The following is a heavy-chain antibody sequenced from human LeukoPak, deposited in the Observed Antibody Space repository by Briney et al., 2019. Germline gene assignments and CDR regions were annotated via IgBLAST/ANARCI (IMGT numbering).Heavy chain of an antibody. V-gene: IGHV4-39*01. Sequence: SETLSLTCTVSGGSISSTSYYWDWIRQPPGKGLEWIGSVYYSGSTYYNPSLKSRVTISVDTSKNQFSLRLTSVTAADTAVYYCARQMVVTVSDYWGPGTLVTVSS. D-gene: IGHD2-21*02. CDR3: ARQMVVTVSDY. J-gene: IGHJ4*02. CDR1: GGSISSTSYY. CDR2: VYYSGST.